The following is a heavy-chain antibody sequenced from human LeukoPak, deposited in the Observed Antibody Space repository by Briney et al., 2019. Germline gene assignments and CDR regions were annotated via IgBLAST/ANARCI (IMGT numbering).Heavy chain of an antibody. J-gene: IGHJ3*02. D-gene: IGHD5-18*01. CDR2: TYYSGST. Sequence: SETLSLTCTVSGGSISSSSYYWGWLRQPPGKGLKGFGSTYYSGSTYYNPSLKSRVTISVDTSKNQFSLRLSSVAAADTAVYYCARVRGYNYASDAFDIWGQGTMVTVSS. CDR3: ARVRGYNYASDAFDI. CDR1: GGSISSSSYY. V-gene: IGHV4-39*07.